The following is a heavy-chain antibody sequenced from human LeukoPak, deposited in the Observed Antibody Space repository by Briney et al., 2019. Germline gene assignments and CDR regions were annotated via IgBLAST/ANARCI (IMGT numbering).Heavy chain of an antibody. CDR2: IDNTGNNR. D-gene: IGHD6-13*01. Sequence: GGALELSWVTSGLTFTKYAMFWIRPVPGAGLEFVSVIDNTGNNRYYIDSVRGRFTISRDNAENSLYLQMNSLRAEDTAVYYCARDAAGYDPWGQGTLVTVSS. J-gene: IGHJ5*02. V-gene: IGHV3-48*04. CDR3: ARDAAGYDP. CDR1: GLTFTKYA.